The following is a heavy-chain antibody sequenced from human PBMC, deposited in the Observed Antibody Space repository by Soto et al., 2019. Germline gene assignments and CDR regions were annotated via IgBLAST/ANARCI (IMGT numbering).Heavy chain of an antibody. D-gene: IGHD6-6*01. CDR1: SGSIIGFF. CDR3: AREEQVGYFDF. J-gene: IGHJ4*02. V-gene: IGHV4-4*07. CDR2: IYTSGNT. Sequence: SETLSLTCSVSSGSIIGFFWNWIRQPAGKGLEWIGRIYTSGNTNYNPSLKSRVTMSLDTSENVLSLKLTSVTAADTAVYFCAREEQVGYFDFWGQGALVTVSS.